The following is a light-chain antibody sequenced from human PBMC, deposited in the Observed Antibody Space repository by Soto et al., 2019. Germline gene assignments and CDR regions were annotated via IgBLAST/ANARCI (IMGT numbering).Light chain of an antibody. J-gene: IGKJ1*01. CDR3: QQYNSYWT. Sequence: DILMTQSPATLSVSVGDRVTITGRASQNIRSRLGWLQQTPGTASQLMIYDASSLASGVPSRFSGSGSGTEFILTISSLQPDDFATYYCQQYNSYWTFGQGTKVDI. CDR1: QNIRSR. V-gene: IGKV1-5*01. CDR2: DAS.